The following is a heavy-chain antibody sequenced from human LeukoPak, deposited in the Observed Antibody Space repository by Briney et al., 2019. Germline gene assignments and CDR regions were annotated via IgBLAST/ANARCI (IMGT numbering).Heavy chain of an antibody. Sequence: GGSLRLSCAASGFTVSSNYMSWVRQALGKGLEWVSVIYSGGSTYYADSVKGRFTISRDNSKNTLYLQMNSLRAEDTAVYYCARGLMVRGVLFDYWGQGTLVTVSS. CDR1: GFTVSSNY. J-gene: IGHJ4*02. D-gene: IGHD3-10*01. V-gene: IGHV3-53*01. CDR3: ARGLMVRGVLFDY. CDR2: IYSGGST.